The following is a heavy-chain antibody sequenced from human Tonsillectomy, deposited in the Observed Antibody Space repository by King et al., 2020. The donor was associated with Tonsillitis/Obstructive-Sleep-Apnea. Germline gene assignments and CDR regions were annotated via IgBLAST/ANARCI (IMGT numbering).Heavy chain of an antibody. Sequence: QLVQSGAEVKKPGSSVKVSCKASGDTFTTYAISWVRQAPGQGLEWMGGIIPIFDTTNYAQKFQGRVTVTADESTSPAYMELSSLRSEDTAVYYCARHSGHYYYYMDVWGKGTTVTVSS. CDR3: ARHSGHYYYYMDV. D-gene: IGHD3-10*01. CDR1: GDTFTTYA. CDR2: IIPIFDTT. J-gene: IGHJ6*03. V-gene: IGHV1-69*01.